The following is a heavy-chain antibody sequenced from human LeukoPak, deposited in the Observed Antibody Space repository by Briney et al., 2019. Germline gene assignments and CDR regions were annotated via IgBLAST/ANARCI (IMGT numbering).Heavy chain of an antibody. Sequence: SETLSLTCTVSGGSNSGSDYFWGWIRQPPGKGLEYIGSIYYSGDTYYNPSLKSRVTISVDTSTFSLKVRSVTATDTAVYYCARGSDYGGNPPYWGQGTLVTVSS. CDR3: ARGSDYGGNPPY. D-gene: IGHD4-23*01. CDR2: IYYSGDT. J-gene: IGHJ4*02. V-gene: IGHV4-39*02. CDR1: GGSNSGSDYF.